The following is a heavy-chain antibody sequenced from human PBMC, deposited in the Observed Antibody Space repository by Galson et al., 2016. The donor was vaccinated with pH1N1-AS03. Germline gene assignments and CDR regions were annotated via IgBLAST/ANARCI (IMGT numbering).Heavy chain of an antibody. CDR3: ARDLGYGIKGYGFDN. Sequence: LRLSCAASGFTFSTYAMGWVRQAPGKGLEWVSSISGADLSTYYADSVKGRFTVSRDNSKNTLYPQMNGLRAEDTAMYYCARDLGYGIKGYGFDNWGQGTLVTVSS. CDR1: GFTFSTYA. CDR2: ISGADLST. V-gene: IGHV3-23*01. D-gene: IGHD5-12*01. J-gene: IGHJ4*02.